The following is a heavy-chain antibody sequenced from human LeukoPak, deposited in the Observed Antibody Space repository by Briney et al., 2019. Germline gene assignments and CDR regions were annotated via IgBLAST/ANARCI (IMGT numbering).Heavy chain of an antibody. V-gene: IGHV3-7*01. CDR3: ARVYYQDSGTSYRHLDY. CDR1: GFTFRNYC. CDR2: IKQDESEK. Sequence: GGSLRLSCAASGFTFRNYCMTWVRQVPGKGLEWAASIKQDESEKYFLDSVKARFTISRDNAENSLYLQMNSLRAEDTAVYYCARVYYQDSGTSYRHLDYWGQGTLVTVSS. J-gene: IGHJ4*02. D-gene: IGHD3-22*01.